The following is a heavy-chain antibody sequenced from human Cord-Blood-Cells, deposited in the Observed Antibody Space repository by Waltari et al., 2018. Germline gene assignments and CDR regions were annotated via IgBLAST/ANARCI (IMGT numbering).Heavy chain of an antibody. D-gene: IGHD2-2*01. Sequence: VQPQQWGAGLLKPSETLSLTCAVYGGSFSGYYWSWIRQPPGKGLEWIGEINHSGNTNYNPSLKSRVTISVDTSKNQFSLKLSSVTAADTAVYYCAREVYCSSTSCYHDAFDIWGQGTMDTVSS. J-gene: IGHJ3*02. CDR3: AREVYCSSTSCYHDAFDI. V-gene: IGHV4-34*01. CDR2: INHSGNT. CDR1: GGSFSGYY.